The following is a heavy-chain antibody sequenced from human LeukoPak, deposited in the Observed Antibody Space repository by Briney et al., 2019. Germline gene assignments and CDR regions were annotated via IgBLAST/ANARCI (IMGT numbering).Heavy chain of an antibody. CDR2: ISSSSSYI. CDR3: AKDGGYCSGGSCYKGYFQH. V-gene: IGHV3-21*04. CDR1: GFTFSSYS. Sequence: GGSLRLSCAASGFTFSSYSMNWVRQAPGKGLEWVSSISSSSSYIYYADSVKGRFTISRDNSKNTLYLQMNSLRAEDTAVYYCAKDGGYCSGGSCYKGYFQHWGQGTLVTVSS. J-gene: IGHJ1*01. D-gene: IGHD2-15*01.